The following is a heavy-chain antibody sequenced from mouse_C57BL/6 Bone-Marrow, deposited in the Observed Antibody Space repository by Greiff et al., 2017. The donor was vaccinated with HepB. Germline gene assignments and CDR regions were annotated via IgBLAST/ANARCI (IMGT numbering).Heavy chain of an antibody. CDR1: GYTFTSYG. Sequence: VQLQQSGAELARPGASVKLSCKASGYTFTSYGISWVKQRTGQGLEWIGEIYPRSGNTYYNEKFKGKATLTADKSSSTAYMELRSLTSEDSAVYFCARDDYYGSRTYFDYWGKGTTLTVSS. CDR3: ARDDYYGSRTYFDY. D-gene: IGHD1-1*01. CDR2: IYPRSGNT. V-gene: IGHV1-81*01. J-gene: IGHJ2*01.